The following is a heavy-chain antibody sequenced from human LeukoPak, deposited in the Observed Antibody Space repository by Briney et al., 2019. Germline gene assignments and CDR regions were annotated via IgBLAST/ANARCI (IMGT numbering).Heavy chain of an antibody. CDR1: GFTFSHYA. D-gene: IGHD1-26*01. V-gene: IGHV3-30*01. J-gene: IGHJ4*02. CDR2: ISYDGSHQ. CDR3: ARARNGTLKY. Sequence: GGSLRLSCAASGFTFSHYAMHWVRQAPGKGLEWVAVISYDGSHQYSADSVKGRLTISRDNSRHTLYLQMNSLRPEDAAVYYCARARNGTLKYWGQGTLVTVSS.